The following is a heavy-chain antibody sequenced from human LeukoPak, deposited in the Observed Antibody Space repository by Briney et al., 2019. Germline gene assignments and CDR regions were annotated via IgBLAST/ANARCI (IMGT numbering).Heavy chain of an antibody. CDR1: GGSISSVNYY. CDR3: AGYFWSGYYTCYFDY. J-gene: IGHJ4*02. V-gene: IGHV4-31*03. D-gene: IGHD3-3*01. CDR2: IYYSGST. Sequence: PSETLSLTCTVSGGSISSVNYYWSWIRQHPGKGLEWIGYIYYSGSTYYNPSLQSRFTMDTSKNQFSLKLSSVTAADTAVYYCAGYFWSGYYTCYFDYWGQGILVTVSS.